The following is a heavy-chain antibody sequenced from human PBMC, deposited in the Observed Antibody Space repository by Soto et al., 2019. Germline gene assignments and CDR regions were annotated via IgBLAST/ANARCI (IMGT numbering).Heavy chain of an antibody. CDR2: MNPNSGNT. D-gene: IGHD3-10*01. Sequence: ASVKVSCKASGYTFTSYDINWVRQATGQGLEWMGWMNPNSGNTGYAQKFQGRVTMTRNTSISTAYMELSSLRSEDTAVYYCARGSITMVRGVIRYYYYYGMDVWGQGTTVTVSS. V-gene: IGHV1-8*01. CDR3: ARGSITMVRGVIRYYYYYGMDV. CDR1: GYTFTSYD. J-gene: IGHJ6*02.